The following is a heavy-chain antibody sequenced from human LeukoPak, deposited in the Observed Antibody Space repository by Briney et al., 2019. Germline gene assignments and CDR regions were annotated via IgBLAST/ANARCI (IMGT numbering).Heavy chain of an antibody. J-gene: IGHJ4*02. CDR3: AKDLIRGYYGSGSYMVY. CDR1: GFTFSSYA. D-gene: IGHD3-10*01. Sequence: PGGSLRLSCAASGFTFSSYAMSWVRQAPGKGLEWVSAISGSGGSTYYADSVKGRFTISRDNSKNTLYLQMNSLRAEDTAVYYCAKDLIRGYYGSGSYMVYWGQGTLVTVSS. V-gene: IGHV3-23*01. CDR2: ISGSGGST.